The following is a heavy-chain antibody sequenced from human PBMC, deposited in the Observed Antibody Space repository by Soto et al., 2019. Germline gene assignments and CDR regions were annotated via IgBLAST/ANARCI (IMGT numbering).Heavy chain of an antibody. CDR2: INAGNGNT. CDR1: GYTFTSYA. Sequence: GASVKVSCKASGYTFTSYAMHWVRQAPGQRLEWMGWINAGNGNTKYSQKLQGRVTITRDTSASTAYMELSSLRSEDTAVYYCARPRGYSSSSAYFDYWGQGTLVTVSS. V-gene: IGHV1-3*01. D-gene: IGHD6-6*01. J-gene: IGHJ4*02. CDR3: ARPRGYSSSSAYFDY.